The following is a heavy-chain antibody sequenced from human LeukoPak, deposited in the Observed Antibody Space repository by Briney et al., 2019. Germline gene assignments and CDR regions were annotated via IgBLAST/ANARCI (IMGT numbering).Heavy chain of an antibody. D-gene: IGHD1-26*01. CDR3: SRESGPFCPFGY. CDR2: ISLAAQT. Sequence: RSSGTLSLTCGVSGGSISGTNWWSWVRQPPAQALEWIREISLAAQTNYNPSLNLRLTISLDKSSTQLPPPLTSVTAADTATYFCSRESGPFCPFGYWGQGTLVIVSS. CDR1: GGSISGTNW. J-gene: IGHJ4*02. V-gene: IGHV4-4*02.